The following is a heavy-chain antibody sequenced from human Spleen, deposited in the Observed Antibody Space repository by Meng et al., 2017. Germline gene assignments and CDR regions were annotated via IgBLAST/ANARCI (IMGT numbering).Heavy chain of an antibody. CDR2: ISWDCGST. Sequence: GGSLRLSCAASGFTFDDFAMHWVRQVPRKGLEWVSLISWDCGSTYYADSVKGRFTISRDNRKNSLFLQMNSLRPEDTALYYCGKGGGSGSYTPLDHWGRGTPVT. J-gene: IGHJ4*02. CDR3: GKGGGSGSYTPLDH. CDR1: GFTFDDFA. V-gene: IGHV3-43D*04. D-gene: IGHD1-26*01.